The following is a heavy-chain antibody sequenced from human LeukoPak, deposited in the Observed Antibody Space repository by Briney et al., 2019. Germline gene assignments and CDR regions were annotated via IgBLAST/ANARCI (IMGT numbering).Heavy chain of an antibody. D-gene: IGHD6-19*01. CDR1: GYTLTELS. CDR2: FDPEDGET. Sequence: ASVKVSCKVSGYTLTELSMHWVRQAPGKGLEWMGGFDPEDGETIYAQKFQGRVTMTEGTSTDTAYMELSSLRSEDTAVYYCATRASGWYLGQYFQHWGQGTLVTVSS. CDR3: ATRASGWYLGQYFQH. J-gene: IGHJ1*01. V-gene: IGHV1-24*01.